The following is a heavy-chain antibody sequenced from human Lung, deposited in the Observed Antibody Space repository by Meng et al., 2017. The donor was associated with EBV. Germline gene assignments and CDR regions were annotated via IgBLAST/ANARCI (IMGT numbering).Heavy chain of an antibody. CDR2: IYYSGST. J-gene: IGHJ5*02. CDR3: ARVVAGRYNWFDP. V-gene: IGHV4-31*01. Sequence: QEAGPGLVKHSQPRSLTCTGCGCSSSRGGYYWRGIRHHPGKGLEWIGYIYYSGSTYYNPSLKSLVTISVDTSKNQCSLKLSSVTAADTAVYHCARVVAGRYNWFDPWGQGTLVTVSS. CDR1: GCSSSRGGYY. D-gene: IGHD6-6*01.